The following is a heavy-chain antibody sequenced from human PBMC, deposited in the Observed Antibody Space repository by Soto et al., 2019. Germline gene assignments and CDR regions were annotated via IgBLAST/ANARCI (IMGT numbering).Heavy chain of an antibody. D-gene: IGHD2-15*01. J-gene: IGHJ6*02. CDR2: IWYDGSNK. Sequence: GGSLRLSCAASGFTFSSYGMHWVRQAPGEGLEWVAVIWYDGSNKYYADSVKGRFTISRDNSKNTLYLQMNSLRAEDTAVYYCARDLGGDIVGVVAATDYYYGMDVWGQGTTVTVSS. CDR1: GFTFSSYG. V-gene: IGHV3-33*01. CDR3: ARDLGGDIVGVVAATDYYYGMDV.